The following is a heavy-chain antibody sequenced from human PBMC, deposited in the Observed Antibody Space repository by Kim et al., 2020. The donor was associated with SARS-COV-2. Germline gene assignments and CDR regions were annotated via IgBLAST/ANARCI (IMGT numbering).Heavy chain of an antibody. CDR2: ISSNGGST. V-gene: IGHV3-64*01. CDR3: ARAPGLRGSSWYSDYGMDA. J-gene: IGHJ6*02. CDR1: GFTFSSYA. D-gene: IGHD6-13*01. Sequence: GGSLRLSCTASGFTFSSYAMHWVRQAPGKGLEYVSAISSNGGSTYYANSVKGRFTISRDNSKNTLYLQMGSLRAEDMAVYYCARAPGLRGSSWYSDYGMDAWGQGTTGTVSS.